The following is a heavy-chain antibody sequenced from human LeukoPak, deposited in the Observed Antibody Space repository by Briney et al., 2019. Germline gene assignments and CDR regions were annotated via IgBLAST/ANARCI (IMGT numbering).Heavy chain of an antibody. D-gene: IGHD2-21*01. Sequence: SETLSLTCTVSGGSISSYYWNWIRQPAGKGLEWIGRIYSSGSTNYDPSTNYNPSLKSRVTMSIDMSKNEFSLKVSSVTAADTAVYYCARGSRDLSVVIPVRNAFDVWGQGTVVTVSS. J-gene: IGHJ3*01. CDR3: ARGSRDLSVVIPVRNAFDV. V-gene: IGHV4-4*07. CDR2: IYSSGST. CDR1: GGSISSYY.